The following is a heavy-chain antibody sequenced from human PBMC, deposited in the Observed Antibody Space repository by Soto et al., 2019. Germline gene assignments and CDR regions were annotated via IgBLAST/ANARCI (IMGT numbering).Heavy chain of an antibody. D-gene: IGHD6-19*01. J-gene: IGHJ4*02. Sequence: QVQLVESGGGVVQPGRSLRLSCAASGFTFSSYAMHWVRQAPGKGLAWVAVISYDGSNKYYADAVKGRFTISRDNSKSTPYLQMNSLRAEDTAVYYCERDLGSGDYWGQGTLVNVSS. CDR1: GFTFSSYA. CDR3: ERDLGSGDY. CDR2: ISYDGSNK. V-gene: IGHV3-30*14.